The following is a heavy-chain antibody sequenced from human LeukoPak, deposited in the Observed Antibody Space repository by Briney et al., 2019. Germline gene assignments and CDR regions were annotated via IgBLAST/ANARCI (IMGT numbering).Heavy chain of an antibody. J-gene: IGHJ4*02. V-gene: IGHV3-33*01. Sequence: PGGSLRLSCAASGFTFSSYGMHWVRQAPGKGLEWVAVIWYDGSNKYYADSVKGRFTISRDNSKNTLYLQMNSLRAEDTAVYYCAREWFQRWSRHFDYWGQGTLVTVSS. CDR2: IWYDGSNK. CDR1: GFTFSSYG. CDR3: AREWFQRWSRHFDY. D-gene: IGHD3-3*01.